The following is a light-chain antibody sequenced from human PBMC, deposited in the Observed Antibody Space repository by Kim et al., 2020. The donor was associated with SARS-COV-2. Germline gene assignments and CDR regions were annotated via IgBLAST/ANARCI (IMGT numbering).Light chain of an antibody. CDR3: QKYNSAPWT. V-gene: IGKV1-27*01. J-gene: IGKJ1*01. Sequence: AHVGDRVTTTCRASQGIGNYLAWYQQKPGKLPELLIYAASALQSGVPFRFSGSGSGTDFTLTINSLQPEDVANYFCQKYNSAPWTFGQGTKVEI. CDR2: AAS. CDR1: QGIGNY.